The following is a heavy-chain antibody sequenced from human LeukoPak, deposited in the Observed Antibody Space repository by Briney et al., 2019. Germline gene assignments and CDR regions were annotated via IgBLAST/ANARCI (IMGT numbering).Heavy chain of an antibody. CDR1: GGSISSYY. J-gene: IGHJ4*02. CDR2: IYYSGST. D-gene: IGHD6-13*01. CDR3: ASTSITAAGTSFDY. Sequence: SETLSLTCTVSGGSISSYYWSWIRQPPGKGLEWIGYIYYSGSTNYNPSLKGRVTISVDTSKNQFSLKLSSVTAADTAVYYCASTSITAAGTSFDYWGQGTLVTVSS. V-gene: IGHV4-59*08.